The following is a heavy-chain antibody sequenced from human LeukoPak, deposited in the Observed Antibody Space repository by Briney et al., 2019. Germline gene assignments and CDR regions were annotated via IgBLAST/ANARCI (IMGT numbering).Heavy chain of an antibody. CDR3: ARRRVPGTTTDGLDY. CDR2: ISYDGSQK. D-gene: IGHD1-1*01. V-gene: IGHV3-30-3*01. CDR1: GFTFDDYA. Sequence: QPGGSLRLSCAASGFTFDDYAMHWVRQAPGKGLEWVALISYDGSQKYYADSVEGRFTISRDNSNNTLYLLMDSLRTEDTAVYYCARRRVPGTTTDGLDYWGQGTLATVSS. J-gene: IGHJ4*02.